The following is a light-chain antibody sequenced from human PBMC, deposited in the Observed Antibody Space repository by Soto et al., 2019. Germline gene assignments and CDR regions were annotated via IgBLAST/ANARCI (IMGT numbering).Light chain of an antibody. CDR3: QQYNNWPLT. J-gene: IGKJ4*01. CDR2: GAS. CDR1: QSVSSN. Sequence: ETVMTQSPATLSVSPGERATLSCRASQSVSSNLAWYQQRPGQAPRRLIYGASTRAAGIPARFSGSGSGTEFTLTISSLQSEDFAVYYCQQYNNWPLTFGGGNKVEIK. V-gene: IGKV3-15*01.